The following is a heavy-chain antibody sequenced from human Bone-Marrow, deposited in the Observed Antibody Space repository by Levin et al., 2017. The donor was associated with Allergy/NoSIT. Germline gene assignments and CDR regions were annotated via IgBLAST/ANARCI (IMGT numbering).Heavy chain of an antibody. CDR2: IHHSGST. V-gene: IGHV4-4*02. Sequence: KTSETLSLTCAVSGGSIGNNNWWSWVRQPPGTGLEWIGEIHHSGSTNYNPSLKSRVTISVDESKNQFSIKMTSVTAADTAVYYCASESTIASRPFDNWGQGSLVTVSS. J-gene: IGHJ4*02. CDR3: ASESTIASRPFDN. D-gene: IGHD6-6*01. CDR1: GGSIGNNNW.